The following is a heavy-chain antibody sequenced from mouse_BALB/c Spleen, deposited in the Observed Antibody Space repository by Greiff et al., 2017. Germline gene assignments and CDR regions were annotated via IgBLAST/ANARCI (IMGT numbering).Heavy chain of an antibody. CDR1: GFTFSSFG. D-gene: IGHD2-4*01. Sequence: EVQLVESGGGLVQPGGSRKLSCAASGFTFSSFGMHWVRQAPEKGLEWVAYISSGSSTIYYADTVKGRFTISRDNTKNTLFLQMTSLRSEDTAMYYCARSTCTMITTGCFAYWGQGTLVTVSA. CDR2: ISSGSSTI. J-gene: IGHJ3*01. V-gene: IGHV5-17*02. CDR3: ARSTCTMITTGCFAY.